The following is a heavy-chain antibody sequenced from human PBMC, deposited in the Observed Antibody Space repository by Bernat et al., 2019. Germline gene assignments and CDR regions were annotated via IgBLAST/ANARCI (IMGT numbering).Heavy chain of an antibody. CDR3: TPGGWDLRL. V-gene: IGHV3-15*07. D-gene: IGHD1-26*01. CDR2: IKSKTDGGTT. J-gene: IGHJ4*02. CDR1: GFTFNNAW. Sequence: EVQLVESGGGLVKPGGSLRLSCAASGFTFNNAWMNWVRQASGKGLEWVGRIKSKTDGGTTDYAATVKGRFTISREDSKNTLSLKMNSLKTEDSAVYFCTPGGWDLRLWGRGPLVTVSS.